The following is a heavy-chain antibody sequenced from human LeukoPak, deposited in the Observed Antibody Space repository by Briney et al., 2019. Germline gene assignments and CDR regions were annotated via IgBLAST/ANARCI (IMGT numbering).Heavy chain of an antibody. V-gene: IGHV5-51*01. CDR3: ARGADYDYVWGSYRNPYYFDY. CDR2: MYPGDSDT. D-gene: IGHD3-16*02. Sequence: GESLKISCKGSGDSFTSYWIGWVRQMPGKGLEWMGIMYPGDSDTRYSPSFQGQVTISADKSISTAYLQWSSLKASDTAMYYCARGADYDYVWGSYRNPYYFDYWGQGTLVTISS. J-gene: IGHJ4*02. CDR1: GDSFTSYW.